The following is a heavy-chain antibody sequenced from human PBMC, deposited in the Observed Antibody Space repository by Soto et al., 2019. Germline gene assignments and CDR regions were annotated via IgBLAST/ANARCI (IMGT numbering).Heavy chain of an antibody. CDR1: GYTFTHYV. J-gene: IGHJ4*02. CDR3: ARSGEHPLDY. V-gene: IGHV1-18*01. CDR2: STHTGNT. Sequence: QVQLVQSGPEVKKPGASVKVSCKTSGYTFTHYVINWVRQAPGQGLDWMGFSTHTGNTKYAQKFEGRVAMTIDTSSSTAYMEVRSLRSDDTALYYCARSGEHPLDYWGQGTPVTVSS. D-gene: IGHD3-10*01.